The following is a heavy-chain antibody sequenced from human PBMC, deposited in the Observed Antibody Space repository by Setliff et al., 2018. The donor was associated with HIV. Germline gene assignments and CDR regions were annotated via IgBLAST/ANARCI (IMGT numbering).Heavy chain of an antibody. Sequence: ASVKVSCKAAGDTFTTYALHWVRQAPGQRLEWMGWINAGNGATKSSQKFQGRVTITRDTSASTAYMELSSLRSEDTGVYYCAIGSSNWPHRPNNYSFDYWGQGTPVTVSS. J-gene: IGHJ4*02. D-gene: IGHD6-13*01. CDR2: INAGNGAT. V-gene: IGHV1-3*01. CDR1: GDTFTTYA. CDR3: AIGSSNWPHRPNNYSFDY.